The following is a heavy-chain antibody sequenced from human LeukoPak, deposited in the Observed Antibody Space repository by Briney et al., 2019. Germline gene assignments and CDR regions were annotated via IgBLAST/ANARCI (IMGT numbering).Heavy chain of an antibody. CDR3: ASGPYCGGDCYSDYFDY. J-gene: IGHJ4*02. D-gene: IGHD2-21*02. V-gene: IGHV3-21*01. Sequence: GSLRLSCAASGFTFSSYSMNWVRQAPGKGLEWVSSISSSSSYIYYADSVKGRFTISRDNAKNSLYLQMNSLRAEDTAVYYCASGPYCGGDCYSDYFDYWGQGTLVTVSS. CDR1: GFTFSSYS. CDR2: ISSSSSYI.